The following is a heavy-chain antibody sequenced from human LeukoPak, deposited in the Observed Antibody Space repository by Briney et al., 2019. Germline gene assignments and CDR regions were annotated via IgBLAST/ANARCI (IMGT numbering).Heavy chain of an antibody. V-gene: IGHV3-30*03. CDR2: ISYDGSNK. D-gene: IGHD2-15*01. J-gene: IGHJ4*02. CDR1: GFTFSSYG. Sequence: PGRSLRLTCAASGFTFSSYGMHWVRQAPGKGLEWVAVISYDGSNKYYADSVKGRFTISRDNSKNTLYLQMNSLRAEDTAVYYCARDLLDCSGSSCYRPAFPNFDYWGQGTLVTVSS. CDR3: ARDLLDCSGSSCYRPAFPNFDY.